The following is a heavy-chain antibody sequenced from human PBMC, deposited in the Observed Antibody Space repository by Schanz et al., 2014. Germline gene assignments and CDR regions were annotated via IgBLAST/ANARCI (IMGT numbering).Heavy chain of an antibody. CDR3: ARSAGRDFWSGYYTRFDY. CDR2: ISVYNHNK. D-gene: IGHD3-3*01. CDR1: GYIFINSG. J-gene: IGHJ4*02. Sequence: QVHLVQSGAEVKKPGATVKVSCKASGYIFINSGISWVRQAPGQGLEWMGWISVYNHNKEYDQKFQGRVTMTTDTSTSTAYMALTDLRSDDTAVYYCARSAGRDFWSGYYTRFDYWGQGTLVTVSS. V-gene: IGHV1-18*01.